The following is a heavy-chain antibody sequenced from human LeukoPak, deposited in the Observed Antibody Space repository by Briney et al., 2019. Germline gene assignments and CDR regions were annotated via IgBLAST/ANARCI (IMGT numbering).Heavy chain of an antibody. V-gene: IGHV4-39*07. D-gene: IGHD5-12*01. J-gene: IGHJ4*02. CDR3: ARSGFAATNIHSYFDN. CDR1: DGSTIISRYY. CDR2: IYYSGST. Sequence: PSETLSLTCTVSDGSTIISRYYWGWIRQPPGKGLEWIGSIYYSGSTYYSPSLKSRVTISVDTSKNQFSLKLSSVTAADTAVYYCARSGFAATNIHSYFDNWGQGTLVTVSS.